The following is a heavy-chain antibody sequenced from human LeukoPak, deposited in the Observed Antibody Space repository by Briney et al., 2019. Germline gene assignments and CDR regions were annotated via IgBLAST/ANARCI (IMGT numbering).Heavy chain of an antibody. CDR3: VRDEDLYSMTWYVFDS. CDR1: GFTFSSYV. Sequence: GGSLRLSCAASGFTFSSYVMSWVRQAPGKELGWVSGISGSGGTTYYAASVKGRFTISRDNSKNTLYLQMNSLRAEDTAVYYCVRDEDLYSMTWYVFDSWGHGNLVTVSS. D-gene: IGHD5-12*01. CDR2: ISGSGGTT. J-gene: IGHJ4*03. V-gene: IGHV3-23*01.